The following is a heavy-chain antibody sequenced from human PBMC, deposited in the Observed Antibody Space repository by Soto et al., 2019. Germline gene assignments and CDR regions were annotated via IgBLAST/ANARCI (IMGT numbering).Heavy chain of an antibody. J-gene: IGHJ4*02. D-gene: IGHD4-17*01. V-gene: IGHV4-4*07. Sequence: SETLSLTWTVSGGSISGYYWSWIRQPAGKGLEWIGRIYTSGSTNYNPSLTSRVTMSVDTSKNQFCLKLSSVTAADTAVYSCARERLTTPDYWGQGTLVTVSS. CDR1: GGSISGYY. CDR3: ARERLTTPDY. CDR2: IYTSGST.